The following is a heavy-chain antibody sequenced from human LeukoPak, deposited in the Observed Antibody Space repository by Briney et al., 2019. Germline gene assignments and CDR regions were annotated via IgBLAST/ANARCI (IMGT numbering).Heavy chain of an antibody. V-gene: IGHV3-30-3*01. CDR2: ISYDGSNK. Sequence: GGSLRLSCAASGFTFSSYAMHWVRQAPGKGLEWVAVISYDGSNKYYADSVKGRFTISRDNSKNTLYLQMNSLRAEDTAVYYCARVEYSSSWYEDYWGQGTLVTVSS. J-gene: IGHJ4*02. CDR1: GFTFSSYA. D-gene: IGHD6-13*01. CDR3: ARVEYSSSWYEDY.